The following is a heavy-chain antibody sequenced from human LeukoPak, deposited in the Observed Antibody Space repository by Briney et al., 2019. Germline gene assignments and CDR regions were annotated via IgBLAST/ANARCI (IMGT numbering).Heavy chain of an antibody. CDR1: GFTFSNYA. CDR3: ARGGYYYGSGSYVGN. Sequence: PGRSLRLSCAASGFTFSNYAMHWVRQAPGKGLEWVAVISYDGSNKYYADSVKGRFTISRDNSKNTLYLQMNSLRADDTAVFYCARGGYYYGSGSYVGNWGQGTLVTVSS. V-gene: IGHV3-30-3*01. CDR2: ISYDGSNK. D-gene: IGHD3-10*01. J-gene: IGHJ4*02.